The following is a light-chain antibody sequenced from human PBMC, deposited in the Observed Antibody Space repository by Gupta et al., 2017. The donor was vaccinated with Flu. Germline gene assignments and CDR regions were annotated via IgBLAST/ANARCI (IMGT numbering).Light chain of an antibody. V-gene: IGLV2-11*01. CDR1: SNDVGGYNR. CDR2: DVT. CDR3: SSHAGRVTWV. J-gene: IGLJ1*01. Sequence: QSAPTQPRSVSGSPGQSVTISCTGTSNDVGGYNRVSWYEQRPGKAPKLILYDVTERPSGVPDRFSGSKSGNTASPTISGLQADDEADYYCSSHAGRVTWVFGTGTTVTVL.